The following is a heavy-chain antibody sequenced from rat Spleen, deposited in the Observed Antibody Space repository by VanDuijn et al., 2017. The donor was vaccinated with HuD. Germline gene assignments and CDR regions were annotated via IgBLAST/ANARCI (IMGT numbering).Heavy chain of an antibody. V-gene: IGHV5-20*01. Sequence: EVQLVESGGGLVQPGGSLKLSCGASGFIFSDYYMAWVRQAPTQGLEWVASMSHDGGGTYYGDSVKGRFTVSRDDAKSTLHLQMDSLRSEDTATYYCTTYGGLRNWFAYWGQGTLVTVSS. CDR1: GFIFSDYY. D-gene: IGHD4-1*01. J-gene: IGHJ3*01. CDR2: MSHDGGGT. CDR3: TTYGGLRNWFAY.